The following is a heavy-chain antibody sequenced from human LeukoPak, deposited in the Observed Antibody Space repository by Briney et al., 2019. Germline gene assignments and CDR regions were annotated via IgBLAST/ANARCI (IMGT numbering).Heavy chain of an antibody. V-gene: IGHV1-46*01. CDR3: ARDSTDGMDV. J-gene: IGHJ6*02. Sequence: ASVKVSCKASGYTFTSYYMHWVRQAPGQGLEWMGIINLSGGSTSYAQKFQGGVTMTRDTSTSIVYMELSSMRSEDTAVYYCARDSTDGMDVWGQGTTVTVSS. CDR2: INLSGGST. CDR1: GYTFTSYY.